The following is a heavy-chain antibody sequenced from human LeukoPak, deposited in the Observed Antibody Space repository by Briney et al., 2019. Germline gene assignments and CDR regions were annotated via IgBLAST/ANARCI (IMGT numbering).Heavy chain of an antibody. CDR3: ARVDDSSGPYLDY. Sequence: SETLSLTCTVSGGSISSYYWSWIRQPPGKGLEWIGYIYYSGSTNYNPSLKSRVTISVDTSKNQFSLKLSSVTAADTAVYYCARVDDSSGPYLDYWGQGTLVTVSS. V-gene: IGHV4-59*01. CDR2: IYYSGST. J-gene: IGHJ4*02. D-gene: IGHD3-22*01. CDR1: GGSISSYY.